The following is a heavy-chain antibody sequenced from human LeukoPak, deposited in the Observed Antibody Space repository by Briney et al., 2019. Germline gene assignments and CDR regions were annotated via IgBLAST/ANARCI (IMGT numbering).Heavy chain of an antibody. CDR3: ARGPIWFGELRFGYYFDY. V-gene: IGHV4-34*01. CDR2: INHSGST. J-gene: IGHJ4*02. Sequence: PSETLSLTCAVYGGSFSGYYWSWIRQPPGKGLEWIGEINHSGSTNYNPSLKSRVTISVDTSKNQFSLKLSSVTAADTAVYYCARGPIWFGELRFGYYFDYWGQGTLVTVSS. CDR1: GGSFSGYY. D-gene: IGHD3-10*01.